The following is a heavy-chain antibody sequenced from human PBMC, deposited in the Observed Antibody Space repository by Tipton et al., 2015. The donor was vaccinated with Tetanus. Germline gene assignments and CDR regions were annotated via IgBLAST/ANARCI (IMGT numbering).Heavy chain of an antibody. CDR2: IYPGDSDT. J-gene: IGHJ2*01. CDR1: GYSFTSYW. V-gene: IGHV5-51*01. Sequence: QLVQSGAEVKKPGESLKISCKGSGYSFTSYWIGWVRQMPGKGLEWMGIIYPGDSDTRYSPSFQGKVTISADKSISTAYLQWSSRKASDTAMYFWARRCGVDCYSWYFDLWGRGTLVTVSS. D-gene: IGHD2-21*02. CDR3: ARRCGVDCYSWYFDL.